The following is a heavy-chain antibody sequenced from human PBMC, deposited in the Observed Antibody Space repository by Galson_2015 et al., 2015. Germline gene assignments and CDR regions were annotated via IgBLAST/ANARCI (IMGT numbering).Heavy chain of an antibody. D-gene: IGHD3-9*01. CDR1: GFTFSSYE. CDR2: ISSSGSII. J-gene: IGHJ4*02. V-gene: IGHV3-48*03. Sequence: SLRLSCAASGFTFSSYEMNWVRQAPGKGLEWVSYISSSGSIIYYADSVKGRFTISRDNAKNSLYLQMNSLRDEDTAVYYCASGDYEIYYFDYWGQGTLVTVSS. CDR3: ASGDYEIYYFDY.